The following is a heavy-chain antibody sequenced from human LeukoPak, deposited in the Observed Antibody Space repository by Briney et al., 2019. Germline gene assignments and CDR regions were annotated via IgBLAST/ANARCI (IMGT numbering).Heavy chain of an antibody. CDR1: GDSFSGSTSD. D-gene: IGHD2-21*02. V-gene: IGHV4-39*07. J-gene: IGHJ4*02. CDR3: ARVGVRTYCGSGCYSDYFDT. CDR2: IYYRGST. Sequence: PSETLSLTCSVTGDSFSGSTSDWAWIRQPPGKGLEWIGNIYYRGSTYYSPSLESRVTISVDTSKNQFSLRLSSVTDADTAVYYCARVGVRTYCGSGCYSDYFDTWGQGTLVTVSS.